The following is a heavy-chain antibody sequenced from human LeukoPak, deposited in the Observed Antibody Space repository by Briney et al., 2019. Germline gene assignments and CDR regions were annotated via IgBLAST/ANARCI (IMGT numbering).Heavy chain of an antibody. V-gene: IGHV3-7*01. Sequence: PGGSLRLSCAASGFTFSTYWMIWDRQAPGKGLEWVANINKDGSQKYYVDSFKGRFTISRDNAKNTVYLQMNSLRVDDTAVYFCTRAITYFYGSVTYDWFESWGQGIRVTVSS. D-gene: IGHD3-10*01. CDR3: TRAITYFYGSVTYDWFES. CDR1: GFTFSTYW. CDR2: INKDGSQK. J-gene: IGHJ5*01.